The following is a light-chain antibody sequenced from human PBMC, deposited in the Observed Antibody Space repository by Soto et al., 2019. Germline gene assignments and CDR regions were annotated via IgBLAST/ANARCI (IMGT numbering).Light chain of an antibody. J-gene: IGLJ3*02. Sequence: QSVLTQPLSASGTPGQRVAISCSGSSSNLGTNYVYWYQQFPGTAPRLLIYRNNQRPSGVPDRFSGSKSGTSASLAISGLRSEDEADYYCAAWDDSLSGVVFGGGTKVTVL. V-gene: IGLV1-47*01. CDR1: SSNLGTNY. CDR3: AAWDDSLSGVV. CDR2: RNN.